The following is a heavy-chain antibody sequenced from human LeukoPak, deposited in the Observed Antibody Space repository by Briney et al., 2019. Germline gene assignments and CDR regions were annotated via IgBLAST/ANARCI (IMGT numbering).Heavy chain of an antibody. CDR1: GFTFSSYW. CDR3: ARDGLYGSGSYYNVDLDY. Sequence: GGSLRLSCAASGFTFSSYWMHWVRQAPGKGLVWVSRINRDGSTTTYAHSVKGRFTMSRDHAKNTLYLQMNSLRGEDTAVCYCARDGLYGSGSYYNVDLDYWGQGTLVTVSS. CDR2: INRDGSTT. J-gene: IGHJ4*02. D-gene: IGHD3-10*01. V-gene: IGHV3-74*03.